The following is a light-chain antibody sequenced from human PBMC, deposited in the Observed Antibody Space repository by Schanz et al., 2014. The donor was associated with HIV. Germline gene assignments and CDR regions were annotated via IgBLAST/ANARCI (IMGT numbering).Light chain of an antibody. CDR1: SSNIGADFD. J-gene: IGLJ2*01. Sequence: QSVLAQPPSVSGAPGQRVTISCTGSSSNIGADFDVHWYQLLPGTAPKLLIFDNTNRPSGVPARFSGSKSASSASLAISGLQAEDEADYYCSSYAGRNNLVVFGGGTKLTVL. CDR3: SSYAGRNNLVV. V-gene: IGLV1-40*01. CDR2: DNT.